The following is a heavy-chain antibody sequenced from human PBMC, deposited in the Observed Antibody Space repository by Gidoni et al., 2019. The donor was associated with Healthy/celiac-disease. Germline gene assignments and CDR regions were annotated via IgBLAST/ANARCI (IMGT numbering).Heavy chain of an antibody. Sequence: QVQLVQSGAEVKKPGASVKVSCKASGYNVTSYGISWVRQAPGQGLEWMGWISAYNGNTNYAQKLQGRVTMTTDTSTSTAYMELRILRSDDTAVYYCARDQGSSWYSPYYYYYGMDVWGQGTTVTVSS. J-gene: IGHJ6*02. V-gene: IGHV1-18*01. CDR1: GYNVTSYG. CDR3: ARDQGSSWYSPYYYYYGMDV. CDR2: ISAYNGNT. D-gene: IGHD6-13*01.